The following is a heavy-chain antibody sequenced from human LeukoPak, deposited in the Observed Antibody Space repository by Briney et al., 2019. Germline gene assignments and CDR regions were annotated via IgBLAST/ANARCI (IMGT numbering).Heavy chain of an antibody. D-gene: IGHD2-2*01. CDR3: ARDDIVVVPAAMSGYFDY. V-gene: IGHV4-59*01. CDR2: IFNSGNT. Sequence: PSETLSLTCSVSGGSISTYYWTWIRQPPGKGLEWIGYIFNSGNTNYNSSLKSRVIISVDTSKNQFSLKLNSVTAADTAVYYCARDDIVVVPAAMSGYFDYWGQGTLVTVSS. J-gene: IGHJ4*02. CDR1: GGSISTYY.